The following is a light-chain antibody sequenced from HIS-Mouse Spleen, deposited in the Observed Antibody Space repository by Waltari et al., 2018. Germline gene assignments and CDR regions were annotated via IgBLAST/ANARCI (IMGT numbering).Light chain of an antibody. Sequence: SYELTQPSSVSVSPGQTARITCSGDVLAKKYARWFQHKPGQAPVLVIYKDSERPSGIPERFYGSSSGTTVTLTISGAQVEDEADYYCYSAADNNLGVFGGGTKLTVL. V-gene: IGLV3-27*01. CDR3: YSAADNNLGV. J-gene: IGLJ3*02. CDR1: VLAKKY. CDR2: KDS.